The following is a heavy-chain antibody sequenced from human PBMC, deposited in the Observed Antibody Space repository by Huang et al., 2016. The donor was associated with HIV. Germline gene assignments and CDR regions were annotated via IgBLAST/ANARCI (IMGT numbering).Heavy chain of an antibody. D-gene: IGHD5-18*01. CDR3: ASTSRRGNSYGSPFDY. CDR1: GGTLSRNA. V-gene: IGHV1-69*01. J-gene: IGHJ4*02. CDR2: IIPTFPSP. Sequence: QVQLVQSGAEVKKPGSSVKVSCKASGGTLSRNAMSWVRQAPGQGLEWMGGIIPTFPSPNYAQRFQGRLTITADAPSSTAYMELSSLRSEDTAVYFCASTSRRGNSYGSPFDYWGPGTLVIVSS.